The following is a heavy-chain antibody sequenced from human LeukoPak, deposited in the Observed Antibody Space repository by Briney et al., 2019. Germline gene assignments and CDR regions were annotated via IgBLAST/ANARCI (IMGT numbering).Heavy chain of an antibody. V-gene: IGHV3-21*01. J-gene: IGHJ6*02. Sequence: GGSLRLSCAASGFTFSSYSMNWVRQAPGKGLEWVSSISSSSSYIYYADSVKGRFTISRDNAKNSLYLQMNSLRAEDTAVYYCARDRMGGCSGGSCYYYGMDVWGQGTTVTVSS. D-gene: IGHD2-15*01. CDR3: ARDRMGGCSGGSCYYYGMDV. CDR1: GFTFSSYS. CDR2: ISSSSSYI.